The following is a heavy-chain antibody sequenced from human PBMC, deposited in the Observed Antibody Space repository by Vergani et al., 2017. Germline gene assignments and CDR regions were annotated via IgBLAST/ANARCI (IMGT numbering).Heavy chain of an antibody. Sequence: QVQLVESGGSVVQPGRSLRLSCAASGFPFSSYGMHWVRQAPGKGLEWVAVIWYDGSNKYYADSVKGRFTISRDNSKTTLYLQMNSMRAEDTAVYYGANSGDGAFDIWGQGTMVTVSS. CDR3: ANSGDGAFDI. J-gene: IGHJ3*02. D-gene: IGHD1-26*01. CDR2: IWYDGSNK. CDR1: GFPFSSYG. V-gene: IGHV3-33*06.